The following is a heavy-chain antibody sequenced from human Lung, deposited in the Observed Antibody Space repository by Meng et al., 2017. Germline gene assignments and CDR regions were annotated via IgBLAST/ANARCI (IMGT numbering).Heavy chain of an antibody. CDR2: MNPNSGNT. D-gene: IGHD3-9*01. Sequence: ASVKVSCKASGYTFNSYDINWVRHATGQGLEWMGCMNPNSGNTGFAQKFHGRLTITRNTSISTAYMELSTLKSEDTAVYYCARGGYYDISTGYGYSYGMDVWGQGTTVTVSS. CDR1: GYTFNSYD. V-gene: IGHV1-8*03. CDR3: ARGGYYDISTGYGYSYGMDV. J-gene: IGHJ6*02.